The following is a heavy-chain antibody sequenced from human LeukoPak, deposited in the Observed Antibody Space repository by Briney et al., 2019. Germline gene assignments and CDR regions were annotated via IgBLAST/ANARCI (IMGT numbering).Heavy chain of an antibody. CDR3: ARDFRDDYDFWSGYPTHDAFDI. J-gene: IGHJ3*02. CDR1: GFTFSSYS. V-gene: IGHV3-48*04. D-gene: IGHD3-3*01. CDR2: ISSSSSTI. Sequence: GGSLRLSCAASGFTFSSYSMNWVRQAPGKGLEWVSYISSSSSTIYYADSVKSRFTISRDNAKNSLYLQMNSLRAEDTAVYYCARDFRDDYDFWSGYPTHDAFDIWGQGTMVTVSS.